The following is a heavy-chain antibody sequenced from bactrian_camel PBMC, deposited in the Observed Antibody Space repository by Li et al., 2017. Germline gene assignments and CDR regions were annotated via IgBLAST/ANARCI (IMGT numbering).Heavy chain of an antibody. CDR3: ATRRYCTSISPAAFGN. CDR2: IDSDDNT. CDR1: GYTGRPVC. V-gene: IGHV3S6*01. J-gene: IGHJ4*01. D-gene: IGHD1*01. Sequence: VESGGGSVQAGGSLRLSCAASGYTGRPVCMGWFRQAPGKEREGVAIIDSDDNTVYADSVKGRFTISKDNSKNTLFLQMNSLKAEDTAMYYCATRRYCTSISPAAFGNWGQGTQVTVS.